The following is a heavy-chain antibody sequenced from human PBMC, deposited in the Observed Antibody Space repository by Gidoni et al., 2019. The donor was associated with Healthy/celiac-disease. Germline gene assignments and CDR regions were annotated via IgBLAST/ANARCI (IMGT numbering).Heavy chain of an antibody. CDR1: GASFRRYY. J-gene: IGHJ3*02. Sequence: QVPLQQWGAGLFKPSETLSLTCAVYGASFRRYYWSWIRQPPWTGLEWIWESNHRGRTNYNPSLKSRVTISVDTSKNQFSLKLSSVTAADTAVYYCARLFGPNPWELPPDAFDIWCQGTMVTVSS. V-gene: IGHV4-34*01. CDR3: ARLFGPNPWELPPDAFDI. D-gene: IGHD1-26*01. CDR2: SNHRGRT.